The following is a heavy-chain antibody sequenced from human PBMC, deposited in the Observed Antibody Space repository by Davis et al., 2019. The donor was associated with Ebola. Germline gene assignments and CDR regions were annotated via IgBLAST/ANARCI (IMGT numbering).Heavy chain of an antibody. Sequence: SETLSLTCAVYGGSFSGYFWSWIRQPPGKGLEWIGEINHTGSTNYNPSLKSRVSISMDMSKNQFSLKLSSVTAADTAVYYCARGLGLGWFDPWGQGTPVTVSS. CDR1: GGSFSGYF. V-gene: IGHV4-34*01. CDR3: ARGLGLGWFDP. J-gene: IGHJ5*02. D-gene: IGHD3-10*01. CDR2: INHTGST.